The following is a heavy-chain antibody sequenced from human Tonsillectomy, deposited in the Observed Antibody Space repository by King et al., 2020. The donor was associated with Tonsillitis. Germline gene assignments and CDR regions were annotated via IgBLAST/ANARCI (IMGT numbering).Heavy chain of an antibody. Sequence: VQLVQSGGGLGKPGGSLELSCAASGFTFSSFSMNWVRQAPGKGLGGGSSISSSSSYIYYADRGKGRFTISRNNAKNSLYLQINSLRAEDTAVYYCAREGPRTGYSYGWGWFDPWGQGTLVTVSS. V-gene: IGHV3-21*01. CDR2: ISSSSSYI. CDR1: GFTFSSFS. D-gene: IGHD5-18*01. CDR3: AREGPRTGYSYGWGWFDP. J-gene: IGHJ5*02.